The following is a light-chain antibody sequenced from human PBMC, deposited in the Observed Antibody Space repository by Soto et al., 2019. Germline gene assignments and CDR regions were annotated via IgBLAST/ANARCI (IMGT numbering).Light chain of an antibody. Sequence: VMTHCGPALPLTPGQPASSSCRSSQSLVYIDGNTDLNWFQQRPGQSPRRLMYKVSNRDSGVPDRFSGSGSGTDFTLKISRVEAEDVGVYYCMQGTLWTFGQGTKVDNK. CDR3: MQGTLWT. J-gene: IGKJ1*01. V-gene: IGKV2-30*01. CDR2: KVS. CDR1: QSLVYIDGNTD.